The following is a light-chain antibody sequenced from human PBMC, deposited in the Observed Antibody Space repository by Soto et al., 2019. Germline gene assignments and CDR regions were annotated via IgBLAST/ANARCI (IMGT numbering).Light chain of an antibody. V-gene: IGKV1-27*01. CDR2: AAS. J-gene: IGKJ3*01. CDR3: QKYNSVPFT. Sequence: DIQMTQSPSSLSASFGDRVIITCRASQGISNSLAWFQQKPGKVPRLLIYAASALQSGVPSRFSGSGSGTDFTLTISNLQPEDIATYYCQKYNSVPFTFGPGTKVEIK. CDR1: QGISNS.